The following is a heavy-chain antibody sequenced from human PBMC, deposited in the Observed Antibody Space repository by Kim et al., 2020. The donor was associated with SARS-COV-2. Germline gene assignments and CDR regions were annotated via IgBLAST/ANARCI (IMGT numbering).Heavy chain of an antibody. Sequence: SVKDRLTISRDNSKNTLYLQMNSLRAEDTAVYYCASGNVRGYYYYYYMDVWGKGTTVTVSS. CDR3: ASGNVRGYYYYYYMDV. D-gene: IGHD3-10*01. J-gene: IGHJ6*03. V-gene: IGHV3-53*01.